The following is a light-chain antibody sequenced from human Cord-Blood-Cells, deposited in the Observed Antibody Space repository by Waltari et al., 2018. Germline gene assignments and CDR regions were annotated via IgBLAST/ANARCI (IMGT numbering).Light chain of an antibody. CDR3: CSYAGSYTV. CDR1: SSDVGGYNY. CDR2: DVS. V-gene: IGLV2-11*01. Sequence: QSALTQPRSVSGSPGQSVTISCTGTSSDVGGYNYVSWYQQHPGKAPKLMIYDVSKRPSGGPARCSGPKSGNTASLTSSGLQAEDEADYCCCSYAGSYTVFGGGTKLTVL. J-gene: IGLJ2*01.